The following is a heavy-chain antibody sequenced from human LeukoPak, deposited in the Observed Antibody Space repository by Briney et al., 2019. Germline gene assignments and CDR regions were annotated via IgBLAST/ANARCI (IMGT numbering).Heavy chain of an antibody. CDR1: GYTFTGYY. CDR3: ARVWWGDTAMVWPRPLDY. D-gene: IGHD5-18*01. CDR2: INPNSGGT. J-gene: IGHJ4*02. V-gene: IGHV1-2*02. Sequence: ASVKVSCKASGYTFTGYYMHWVRQAPGQGLEWMGWINPNSGGTNYAQKFQGRVTMTRDTSISTAYMELSRLRSDDTAVYYCARVWWGDTAMVWPRPLDYWGQGTLVTVSS.